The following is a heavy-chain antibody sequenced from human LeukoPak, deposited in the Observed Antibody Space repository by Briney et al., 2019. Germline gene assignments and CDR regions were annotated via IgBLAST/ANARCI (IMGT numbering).Heavy chain of an antibody. D-gene: IGHD2-15*01. Sequence: PGGSLRLSCAASGFTFSNAWMSWVRQAPGKGLEWVGRIKSKTDGGTTDYAAPVKGRFTISRDDSKNTLYLQMNSLKTEDTAAYYCTTERWPYCSGGSCYSGAFDIWGQGTMVTVSS. CDR1: GFTFSNAW. CDR3: TTERWPYCSGGSCYSGAFDI. J-gene: IGHJ3*02. V-gene: IGHV3-15*01. CDR2: IKSKTDGGTT.